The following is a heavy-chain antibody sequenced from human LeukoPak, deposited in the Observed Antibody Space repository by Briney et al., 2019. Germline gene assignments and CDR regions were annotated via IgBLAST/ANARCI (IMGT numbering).Heavy chain of an antibody. Sequence: SETLSLTCTVSGGSISSYYWSWIRQPAGKGLEWIWRIYTSGSTNYNPSLKSRVTMSVDTSKNQFSLKLSSVTAADTAVYYCARDSGDFWSGYTPYFDYWGQGTLVTVSS. CDR3: ARDSGDFWSGYTPYFDY. CDR1: GGSISSYY. V-gene: IGHV4-4*07. CDR2: IYTSGST. D-gene: IGHD3-3*01. J-gene: IGHJ4*02.